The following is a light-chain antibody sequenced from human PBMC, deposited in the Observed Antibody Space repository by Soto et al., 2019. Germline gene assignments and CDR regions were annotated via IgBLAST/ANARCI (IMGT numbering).Light chain of an antibody. CDR1: SSDVGGYNY. CDR3: SSYTATNTYV. Sequence: QSALTQPASVSGSPGQSITISCTGTSSDVGGYNYVSWSQQHPGKAPKLMIYEVINRASGVSYRFSGSKSGNTASLTISGLQAGDEADYYCSSYTATNTYVFGTGTKLTVL. J-gene: IGLJ1*01. V-gene: IGLV2-14*03. CDR2: EVI.